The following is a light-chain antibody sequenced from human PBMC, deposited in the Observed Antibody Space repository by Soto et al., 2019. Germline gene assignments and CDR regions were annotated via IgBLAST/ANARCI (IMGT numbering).Light chain of an antibody. Sequence: DIQMTQSPSTLSGSVGDRVTITCRASQTISSWLAWYQQKPGKAPKLLIYKASTLKSGVPSRFSGSGSGTEFTLTISSLQPDDFATYYCQQHSNSPWTFGQGTKVDIK. J-gene: IGKJ1*01. CDR2: KAS. CDR3: QQHSNSPWT. CDR1: QTISSW. V-gene: IGKV1-5*03.